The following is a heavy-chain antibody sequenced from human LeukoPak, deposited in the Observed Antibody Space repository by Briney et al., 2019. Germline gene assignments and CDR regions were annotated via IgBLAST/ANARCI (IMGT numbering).Heavy chain of an antibody. CDR2: ISSGRSTI. CDR1: GFTFSSFG. V-gene: IGHV3-48*01. CDR3: ARHGEVPYGMDV. Sequence: GGSLRLSCAASGFTFSSFGMNWVRQAPGKGLEWVSYISSGRSTIYVADSVTGRFTISRDNAKNSLYLQMYSLRAEDTAVYYCARHGEVPYGMDVWGQGTTVTVSS. D-gene: IGHD2-21*01. J-gene: IGHJ6*02.